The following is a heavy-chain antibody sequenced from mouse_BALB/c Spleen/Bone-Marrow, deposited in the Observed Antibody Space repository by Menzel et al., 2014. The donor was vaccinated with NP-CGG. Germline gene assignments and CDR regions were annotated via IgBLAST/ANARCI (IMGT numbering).Heavy chain of an antibody. J-gene: IGHJ4*01. Sequence: QVQLQQSGAELVKPGASVKMSCKASGYTFTGYWMHWVRQRPGQGLEWIGVIDPSDSYTSYIQKFKGKATLTVDTSSSTAYMQLSSLTSEDSAVYYCTRDAMDYWGQGTSVTVSS. CDR2: IDPSDSYT. V-gene: IGHV1S127*01. CDR3: TRDAMDY. CDR1: GYTFTGYW.